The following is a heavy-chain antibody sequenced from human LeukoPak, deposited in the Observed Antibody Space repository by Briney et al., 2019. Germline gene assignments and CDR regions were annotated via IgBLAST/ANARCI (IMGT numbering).Heavy chain of an antibody. CDR2: ISYDGSNK. Sequence: GRSLRLSCAASGFTFSSYAMHWVRQAPGKGLEWVAVISYDGSNKYYADSVKGRFTISRDNAKNTLYLQMNSLRAEDTAVYYCARDVSGPGYWGQGTLVTVSS. D-gene: IGHD6-25*01. J-gene: IGHJ4*02. CDR1: GFTFSSYA. CDR3: ARDVSGPGY. V-gene: IGHV3-30*04.